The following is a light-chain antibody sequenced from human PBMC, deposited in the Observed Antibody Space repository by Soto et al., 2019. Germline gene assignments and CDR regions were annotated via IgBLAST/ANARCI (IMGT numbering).Light chain of an antibody. CDR1: SSDVGGYNF. V-gene: IGLV2-14*01. Sequence: QSVLTQPASVSGSPGQSITISCTGTSSDVGGYNFVSWYQQHPGKSPQLMIYEVSSRPSGVSNRFSGAKSGDTASLTISGLPAESEDDYYCTSYRSTRTLVFGTGTKVTVL. CDR3: TSYRSTRTLV. CDR2: EVS. J-gene: IGLJ1*01.